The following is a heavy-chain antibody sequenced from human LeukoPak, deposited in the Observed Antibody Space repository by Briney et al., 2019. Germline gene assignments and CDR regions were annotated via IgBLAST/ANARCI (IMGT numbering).Heavy chain of an antibody. V-gene: IGHV4-39*07. CDR2: INHSGST. CDR1: GPPISSGYYY. Sequence: PSETLSLTCTVSGPPISSGYYYWGWIRQAPGKGLEWIGEINHSGSTNYNPSLKSRVTISVDTSKNQFSLKLSSVTAADTAVYYCARGLAGSNWFDPWGQGTLVTVSS. J-gene: IGHJ5*02. D-gene: IGHD6-19*01. CDR3: ARGLAGSNWFDP.